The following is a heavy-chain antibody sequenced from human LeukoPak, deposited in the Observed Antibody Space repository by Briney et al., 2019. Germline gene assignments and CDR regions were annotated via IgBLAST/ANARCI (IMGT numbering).Heavy chain of an antibody. V-gene: IGHV1-2*02. D-gene: IGHD2-8*01. CDR3: ARGPVGYCTNGVCYRGYYYYYMDV. J-gene: IGHJ6*03. CDR1: GYTFTGYY. Sequence: ASVKPSCKASGYTFTGYYMHWVRQAPGQGLEWMGWINPNSGGTNYAQKFQGRVTMTRETSISTANMQLSRLRSDDTAVYYCARGPVGYCTNGVCYRGYYYYYMDVWGKGTTVTVS. CDR2: INPNSGGT.